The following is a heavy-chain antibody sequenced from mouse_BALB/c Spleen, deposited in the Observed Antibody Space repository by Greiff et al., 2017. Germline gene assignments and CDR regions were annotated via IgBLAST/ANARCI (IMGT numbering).Heavy chain of an antibody. Sequence: EVMLVESGGGLVKPGGSLKLSCAASGFTFSSYTMSWVRQTPEKRLEWVATISSGGSYTYYPDSVKGRFTISRDNAKNTLYLQMSSLKSEDTAMYYCTRDRGYDYDVGYFDYWGQGTTLTVSS. V-gene: IGHV5-6-4*01. CDR1: GFTFSSYT. J-gene: IGHJ2*01. CDR2: ISSGGSYT. D-gene: IGHD2-4*01. CDR3: TRDRGYDYDVGYFDY.